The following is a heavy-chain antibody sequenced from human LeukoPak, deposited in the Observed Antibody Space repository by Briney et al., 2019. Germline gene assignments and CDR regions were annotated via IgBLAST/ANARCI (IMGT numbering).Heavy chain of an antibody. J-gene: IGHJ3*01. CDR3: TTLRPYIQPR. Sequence: GGSLRLSCAASGFTFYNSAMNWVRQAPGKGLEWVSGISGSGTSTYYADSVKGRFTISRDNSKNTLYLQMNSLKTEDTAVYYCTTLRPYIQPRWGQGTMVTVSS. V-gene: IGHV3-23*01. CDR2: ISGSGTST. D-gene: IGHD5-18*01. CDR1: GFTFYNSA.